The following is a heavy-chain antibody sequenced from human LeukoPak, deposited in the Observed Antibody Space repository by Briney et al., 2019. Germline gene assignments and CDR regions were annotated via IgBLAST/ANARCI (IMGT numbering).Heavy chain of an antibody. CDR2: ISHSGTI. D-gene: IGHD6-13*01. Sequence: SETLSLTCIVSGGSISSSNSYWDWIRQPPGRGLEWIGDISHSGTINYNPSLRTRVTISADTSKNQFSLKLNSVTAADTAVYYCARRGYSRDETFDIWGQGTVVTVSS. CDR1: GGSISSSNSY. V-gene: IGHV4-39*01. CDR3: ARRGYSRDETFDI. J-gene: IGHJ3*02.